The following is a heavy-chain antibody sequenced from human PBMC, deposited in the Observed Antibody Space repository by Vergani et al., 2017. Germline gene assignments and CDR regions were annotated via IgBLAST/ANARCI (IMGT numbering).Heavy chain of an antibody. CDR3: ASQPTYCSSTSCYVDY. V-gene: IGHV1-69*12. Sequence: QVQLVQSGAEVKKPGSSVKVSCKASGGTFSSYAISWVRQAPGQGLEWMGGIIPIFGTATYAQKFQGRVMITADESTSTAYMELRSLRSEDTAVYYCASQPTYCSSTSCYVDYWGQGTLVTVSS. CDR1: GGTFSSYA. J-gene: IGHJ4*02. D-gene: IGHD2-2*01. CDR2: IIPIFGTA.